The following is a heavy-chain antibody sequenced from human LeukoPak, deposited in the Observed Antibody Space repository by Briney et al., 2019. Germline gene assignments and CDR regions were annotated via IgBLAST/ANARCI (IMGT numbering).Heavy chain of an antibody. CDR2: IYYSGST. CDR1: GGSISSSSYY. J-gene: IGHJ4*02. CDR3: ARDPNRATVTSPFDY. Sequence: PSETLSLTCTVSGGSISSSSYYWGWIRQPPGKGLEWIGSIYYSGSTYYNPSLKSRVTISVDTSKNQFSLKLSSVTAADTAVYYCARDPNRATVTSPFDYWGQGTLVTVSS. D-gene: IGHD4-11*01. V-gene: IGHV4-39*07.